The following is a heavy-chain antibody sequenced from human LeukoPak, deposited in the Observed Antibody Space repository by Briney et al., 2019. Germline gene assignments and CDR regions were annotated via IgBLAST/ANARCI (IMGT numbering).Heavy chain of an antibody. CDR3: AKDGERYDIASYYMDV. D-gene: IGHD3-9*01. CDR1: GFTFSSYA. V-gene: IGHV3-30-3*01. CDR2: ISYDGSNK. J-gene: IGHJ6*03. Sequence: GGSLRLSCAASGFTFSSYAMHWVRQAPGKGLEWVAVISYDGSNKYYADSVKGRFTISRDNSKNTLYLQMNSLRAEDTAVYYCAKDGERYDIASYYMDVWGKGTTVTVSS.